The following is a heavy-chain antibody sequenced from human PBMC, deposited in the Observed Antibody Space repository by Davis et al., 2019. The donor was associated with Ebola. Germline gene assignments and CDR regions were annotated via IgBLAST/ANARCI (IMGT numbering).Heavy chain of an antibody. CDR2: ISGSGGST. J-gene: IGHJ6*02. Sequence: RSLRLSCAASGFTFSRYAMSWVRQAPGKGLEWVSAISGSGGSTYYADSVKGRFTISRDNSKNTLYLQMNSLRAEDTAVYYCAKDNYGDYLLTLAYYGMDVWGQGTTVTVSS. CDR3: AKDNYGDYLLTLAYYGMDV. D-gene: IGHD4-17*01. CDR1: GFTFSRYA. V-gene: IGHV3-23*01.